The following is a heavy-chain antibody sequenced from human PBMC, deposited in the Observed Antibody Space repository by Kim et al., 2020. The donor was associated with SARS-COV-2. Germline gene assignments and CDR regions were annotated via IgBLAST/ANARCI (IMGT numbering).Heavy chain of an antibody. J-gene: IGHJ4*02. Sequence: SVKVSCKAPGDTFNRYAISWVRQAPGQRPEWMGRIIPLIGTTNYAQNFQGRVTITADRSTATVYMALSSLRSDDTATFYCVVYSDPDYWGQGTLVTASS. CDR1: GDTFNRYA. V-gene: IGHV1-69*04. CDR2: IIPLIGTT. D-gene: IGHD4-17*01. CDR3: VVYSDPDY.